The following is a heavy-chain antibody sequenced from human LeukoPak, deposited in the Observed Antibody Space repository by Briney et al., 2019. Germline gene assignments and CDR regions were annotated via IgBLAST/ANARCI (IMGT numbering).Heavy chain of an antibody. CDR3: ARDGIAAALGGKDV. CDR1: GFTFSSYG. CDR2: IWYDGSNK. V-gene: IGHV3-33*01. D-gene: IGHD6-13*01. J-gene: IGHJ6*02. Sequence: PGGSLRLSCAASGFTFSSYGMHWVRQAPGKGLEWVAVIWYDGSNKYYADSVKGRFTISRDNSKNTLYLQMNSLRAEDTAVYYCARDGIAAALGGKDVWGQGTTVTVSS.